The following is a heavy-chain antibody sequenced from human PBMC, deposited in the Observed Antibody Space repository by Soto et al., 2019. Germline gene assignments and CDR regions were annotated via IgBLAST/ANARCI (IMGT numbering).Heavy chain of an antibody. Sequence: GSGPTLVNPTETLTLTCTVSGLSLSNGRMGVSWIRQPPGKALEWLAHIFSNDDKSYSTSLRSRLTISKDTSRSQVVLTMTNMDPMDSATYFCALIKDCSRPECYLPSFDPWGHGPLVTVSS. CDR1: GLSLSNGRMG. CDR2: IFSNDDK. D-gene: IGHD4-4*01. CDR3: ALIKDCSRPECYLPSFDP. J-gene: IGHJ5*02. V-gene: IGHV2-26*01.